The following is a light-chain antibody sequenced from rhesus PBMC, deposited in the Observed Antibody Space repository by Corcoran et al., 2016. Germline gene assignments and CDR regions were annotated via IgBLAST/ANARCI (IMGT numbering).Light chain of an antibody. V-gene: IGKV3-24*04. CDR3: QQSSA. CDR2: GES. J-gene: IGKJ4*01. CDR1: QSVGSY. Sequence: ETVVTQSPATFALSPGERATLYCRASQSVGSYLAWYQQKPGQAPRLLIYGESSRATGIPDRFSGSGSGTDFTLTISSLEPEDVGVYCCQQSSAFGGGSKVKI.